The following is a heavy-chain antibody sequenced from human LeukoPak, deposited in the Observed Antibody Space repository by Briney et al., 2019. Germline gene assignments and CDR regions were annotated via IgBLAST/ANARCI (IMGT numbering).Heavy chain of an antibody. CDR3: ATQLLWVGESHAVGRSFDI. Sequence: SETLSLTCTVSGGSISSYYWSWIRQPPGKGLEWIGYIYYSGSTNYNPSLTSRVTISVDTSKNQFSLTLSSVTAADTAVYYCATQLLWVGESHAVGRSFDIWGQGTMVTVSS. CDR2: IYYSGST. V-gene: IGHV4-59*01. J-gene: IGHJ3*02. D-gene: IGHD3-10*01. CDR1: GGSISSYY.